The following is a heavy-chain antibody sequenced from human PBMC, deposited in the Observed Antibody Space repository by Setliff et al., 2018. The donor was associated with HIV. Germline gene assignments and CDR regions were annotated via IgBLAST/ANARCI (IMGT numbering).Heavy chain of an antibody. J-gene: IGHJ4*02. CDR2: IYYSGST. D-gene: IGHD6-13*01. Sequence: SETLSLTCAVSGGSISSGGYYWNWIRQHPGKGLEWIGYIYYSGSTYYNPSLNSRVTISVDTSKNQFSLKLSSVTAADTAVYYCARGVAAAGLWGQGTLVTVSS. CDR3: ARGVAAAGL. V-gene: IGHV4-31*11. CDR1: GGSISSGGYY.